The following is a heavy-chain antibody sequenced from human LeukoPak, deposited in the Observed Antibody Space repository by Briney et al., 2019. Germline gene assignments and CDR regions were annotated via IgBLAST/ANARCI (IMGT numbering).Heavy chain of an antibody. CDR3: ARVWGDFGFDP. CDR1: GFTFSSYW. CDR2: INSDGSST. J-gene: IGHJ5*02. Sequence: PGGSLRLSGAASGFTFSSYWMHWVRQAPGKGLVWVSRINSDGSSTSYADSVKGRFTISRDNAKNTLYLQMNSLRAEDTAVYYCARVWGDFGFDPWGQGTLVTVSS. V-gene: IGHV3-74*01. D-gene: IGHD3-16*01.